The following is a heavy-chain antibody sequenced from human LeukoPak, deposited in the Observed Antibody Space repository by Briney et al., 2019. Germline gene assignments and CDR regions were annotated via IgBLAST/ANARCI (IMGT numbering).Heavy chain of an antibody. Sequence: GGSLRLSCAASGFTFSRYAMHWVRQAPGKGLEYVSAISSNGGSTYYANSVKGRFTISRDNSKNTLYLQMGSLRAEDMAVYYCARAKLYSGYDFFTYFDYWGQGTLVTVSS. D-gene: IGHD5-12*01. J-gene: IGHJ4*02. CDR3: ARAKLYSGYDFFTYFDY. CDR2: ISSNGGST. V-gene: IGHV3-64*01. CDR1: GFTFSRYA.